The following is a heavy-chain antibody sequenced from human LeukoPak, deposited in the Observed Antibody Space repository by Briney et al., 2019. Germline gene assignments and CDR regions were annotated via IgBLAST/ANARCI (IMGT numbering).Heavy chain of an antibody. D-gene: IGHD5-18*01. CDR2: ISGSGGST. CDR3: ARGDTAMVFDY. Sequence: PGGSLRLSCAASGFIFSSYAMSWVRQAPGKGLEWVSTISGSGGSTYYADSVKGRFTISRDNSKNTLYLQMNSLRAEDTAVYYCARGDTAMVFDYWGQGTLVTVSS. CDR1: GFIFSSYA. V-gene: IGHV3-23*01. J-gene: IGHJ4*02.